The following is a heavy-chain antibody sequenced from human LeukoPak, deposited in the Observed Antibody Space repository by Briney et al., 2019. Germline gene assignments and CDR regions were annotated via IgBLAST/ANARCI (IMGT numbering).Heavy chain of an antibody. J-gene: IGHJ4*02. V-gene: IGHV4-38-2*01. CDR2: IYHSGST. Sequence: SETLSLTCAVSGYSISSGYYWGWIRQPPGKGLEWIGNIYHSGSTYYNPSLKTRVTISVDTSKNQFSLKLSSATAADTAVYYCAGGPTFDYWGQGTLVTVSS. CDR3: AGGPTFDY. CDR1: GYSISSGYY.